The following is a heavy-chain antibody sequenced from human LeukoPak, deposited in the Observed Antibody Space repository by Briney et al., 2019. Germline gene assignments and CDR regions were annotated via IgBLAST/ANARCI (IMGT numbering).Heavy chain of an antibody. Sequence: SVTVSCKASGGTFTSYAISWVRQAPGQGLEWMGRIIPIFGIANYAQKFQGRVTITADKSTSTAYMELSSLRSEDTAVYYCARDREWLQSHYFDYWGKGTLVTVSS. CDR3: ARDREWLQSHYFDY. V-gene: IGHV1-69*04. J-gene: IGHJ4*02. D-gene: IGHD5-24*01. CDR1: GGTFTSYA. CDR2: IIPIFGIA.